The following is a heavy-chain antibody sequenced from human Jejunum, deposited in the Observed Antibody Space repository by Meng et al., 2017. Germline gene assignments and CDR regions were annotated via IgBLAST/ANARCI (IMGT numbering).Heavy chain of an antibody. CDR1: GSSISDSNW. CDR2: IYHTGTP. D-gene: IGHD6-13*01. V-gene: IGHV4-4*03. Sequence: VEVKRSGPGLVKPLGALHLTWASFGSSISDSNWWGWVRQPPGKGLEWIGEIYHTGTPNYNPSLKSRATMSLDKSKNQFSLELTSVTAADTAVYYCARDLLGPAIAATGWFDPWGQGTLVTVSS. CDR3: ARDLLGPAIAATGWFDP. J-gene: IGHJ5*02.